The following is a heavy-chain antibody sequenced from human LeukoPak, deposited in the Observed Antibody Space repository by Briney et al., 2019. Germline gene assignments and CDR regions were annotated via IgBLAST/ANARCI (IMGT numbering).Heavy chain of an antibody. CDR2: IYSGGST. Sequence: GGSLRLSCAASGFTVSSNYMSWVRQAPGKGLEWVSLIYSGGSTYYADSVKGRFTISRDTSKNTLYLQMNSLRAEDTAVYYCARGPNWGNFDYWGQGTLVTVSS. CDR3: ARGPNWGNFDY. J-gene: IGHJ4*02. CDR1: GFTVSSNY. D-gene: IGHD7-27*01. V-gene: IGHV3-53*01.